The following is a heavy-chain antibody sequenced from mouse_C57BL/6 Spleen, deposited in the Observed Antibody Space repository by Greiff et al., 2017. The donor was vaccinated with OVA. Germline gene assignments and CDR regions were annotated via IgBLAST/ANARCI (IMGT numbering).Heavy chain of an antibody. CDR2: ISDGGSYT. Sequence: DVMLVESGGGLVKPGGSLKLSCAASGFTFSSYAMSWVRQTPEKRLEWVATISDGGSYTYYPDNVKGRFTISRDNAKNNLYLQMSHLKSEDTAMYYCARDGGWFLDYWGQGTTLTVSS. CDR3: ARDGGWFLDY. J-gene: IGHJ2*01. CDR1: GFTFSSYA. D-gene: IGHD2-3*01. V-gene: IGHV5-4*01.